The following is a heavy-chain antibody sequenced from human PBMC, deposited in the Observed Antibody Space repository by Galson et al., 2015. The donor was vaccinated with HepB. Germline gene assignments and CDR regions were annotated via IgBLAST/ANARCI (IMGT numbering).Heavy chain of an antibody. D-gene: IGHD3-22*01. CDR1: GFTFSSYA. Sequence: SLRLSCAASGFTFSSYAMSWVRQAPGKGLEWVSAISGSGGSTYYADSVKGRFTISRDNSKNTLYLQMNSPRAEDTAVYYCAKDRGYYDSSGTSDYWGQGTLVTVSS. V-gene: IGHV3-23*01. J-gene: IGHJ4*02. CDR3: AKDRGYYDSSGTSDY. CDR2: ISGSGGST.